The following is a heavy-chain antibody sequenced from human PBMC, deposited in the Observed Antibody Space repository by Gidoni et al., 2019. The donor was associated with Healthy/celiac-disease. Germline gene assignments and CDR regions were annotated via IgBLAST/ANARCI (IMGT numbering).Heavy chain of an antibody. CDR1: GCSLSSSSYY. V-gene: IGHV4-39*01. CDR2: IYYSWST. Sequence: LQLQESDPGLVKPSETLSLTCTDSGCSLSSSSYYWCWIRRPPGKGLEWIESIYYSWSTYYNPSLKSRVTISVYTSKNQFSLKLSSVTAADTAVYYCSRLIRGTYGMDVWGQGTTVTVSS. D-gene: IGHD3-16*01. CDR3: SRLIRGTYGMDV. J-gene: IGHJ6*02.